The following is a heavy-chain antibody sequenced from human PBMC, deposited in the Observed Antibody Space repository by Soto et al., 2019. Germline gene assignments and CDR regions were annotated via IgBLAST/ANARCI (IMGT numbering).Heavy chain of an antibody. J-gene: IGHJ4*02. CDR1: GYTLTELS. CDR3: ATSTIDVFSPDY. V-gene: IGHV1-24*01. Sequence: VKVSCKVSGYTLTELSMHWVRQAPGKGLEWMGGFDPEDGETIYAQKFQGRVTMTEDTSTDTAYMELSSLRSEDTAVYYCATSTIDVFSPDYWGQGTLVTVSS. CDR2: FDPEDGET. D-gene: IGHD3-3*01.